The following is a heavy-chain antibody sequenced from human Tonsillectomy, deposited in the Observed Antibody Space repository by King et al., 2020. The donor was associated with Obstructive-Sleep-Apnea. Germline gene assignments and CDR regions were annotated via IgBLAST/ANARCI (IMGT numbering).Heavy chain of an antibody. CDR2: IYYTGST. CDR3: ARAPYGSGIIDWFDP. D-gene: IGHD3-10*01. V-gene: IGHV4-59*01. CDR1: GGSISSYY. Sequence: QLKESGPGLVKPSETLSLTCTVSGGSISSYYWTWIRQPPGKRLEWIGYIYYTGSTNYSPSFKSRVTISIDTSKNQFSLHLTSVTAADTAVYYCARAPYGSGIIDWFDPWGQGTLVTVSS. J-gene: IGHJ5*02.